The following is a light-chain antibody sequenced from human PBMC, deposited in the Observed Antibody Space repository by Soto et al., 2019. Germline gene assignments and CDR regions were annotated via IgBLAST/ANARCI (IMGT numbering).Light chain of an antibody. CDR2: DFT. CDR1: GSYVDGVNY. V-gene: IGLV2-11*01. CDR3: CSYAASYVV. J-gene: IGLJ2*01. Sequence: QSVLTQPRSVSGSPGQSVTISCTGTGSYVDGVNYVSWYQHNPGKAPKLMIYDFTKRPSGVPDRFSGSKSGNTASLTISGLQAEDEADFYCCSYAASYVVFGGGTKLTVL.